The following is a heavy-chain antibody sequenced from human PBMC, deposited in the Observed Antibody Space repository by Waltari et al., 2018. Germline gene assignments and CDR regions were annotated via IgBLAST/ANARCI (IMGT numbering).Heavy chain of an antibody. J-gene: IGHJ4*02. D-gene: IGHD3-3*01. CDR3: AKEAPTFWSGYNGGY. Sequence: QVQLVESGGGVVQPGGSLRLSCAASGFTFSSYGMHWVRQAPGKGLEWVAFRRYDGSNKYYADSVKGRFTISRDNSKNTLYLQMNSLRAEDTAVYYCAKEAPTFWSGYNGGYWGQGTLVTVSS. CDR1: GFTFSSYG. CDR2: RRYDGSNK. V-gene: IGHV3-30*02.